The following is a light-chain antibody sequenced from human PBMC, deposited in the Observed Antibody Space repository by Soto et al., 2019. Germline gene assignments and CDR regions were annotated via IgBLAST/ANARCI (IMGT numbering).Light chain of an antibody. CDR1: QSVASNY. CDR3: QQYGNSPQT. V-gene: IGKV3-20*01. Sequence: EIVLTRSPGTLSLSPGERATLSCRASQSVASNYVCWYQQRHGQAPRLLIYGASLRATGIPDRFSGSGSGTDFTLTISRLEAEDFAVYYCQQYGNSPQTFGQGTKVEIK. CDR2: GAS. J-gene: IGKJ1*01.